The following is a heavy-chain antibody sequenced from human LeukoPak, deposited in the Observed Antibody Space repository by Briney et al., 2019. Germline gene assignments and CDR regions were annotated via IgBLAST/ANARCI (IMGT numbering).Heavy chain of an antibody. V-gene: IGHV3-48*03. J-gene: IGHJ4*02. CDR1: GFTFSSYE. D-gene: IGHD5-24*01. CDR3: ARGRRWLQFPYFDY. CDR2: ISSSGSTI. Sequence: GGSLRLSCAASGFTFSSYEMNWVRQAPGKGLEWVSYISSSGSTIYYADSVKGRFTISRDNAKNSLYLQMNSLRAEDTAVYYCARGRRWLQFPYFDYWGQGTLVTVSS.